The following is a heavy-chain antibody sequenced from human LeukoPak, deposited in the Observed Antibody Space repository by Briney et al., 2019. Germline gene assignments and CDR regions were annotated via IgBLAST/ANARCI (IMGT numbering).Heavy chain of an antibody. CDR3: ARDNLTMTFDP. CDR1: GGSISSSSYY. D-gene: IGHD3-9*01. CDR2: IYHSGST. J-gene: IGHJ5*02. Sequence: PSETLSLTCTVSGGSISSSSYYWGWIRQPPGKGLEWIGSIYHSGSTYYNPSLKSRVTISVDTSKNQFSLKLSSVTAADTAVYYCARDNLTMTFDPWGQGTLVTVSS. V-gene: IGHV4-39*07.